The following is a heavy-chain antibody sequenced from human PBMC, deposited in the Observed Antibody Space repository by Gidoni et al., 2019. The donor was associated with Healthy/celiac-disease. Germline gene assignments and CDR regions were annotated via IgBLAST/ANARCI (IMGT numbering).Heavy chain of an antibody. V-gene: IGHV5-51*01. Sequence: EVQLVQSGAEVKKPGESLKISCKGSGYSFTSYWIGWVRQMPGKGLEWMGIIYPGDSDTRYSPSFQGQVTSSADKSISTAYLQWSSLKASDTAMYYCARTGRFLEWLMDWFDPWGQGTLVTVSS. CDR1: GYSFTSYW. CDR2: IYPGDSDT. D-gene: IGHD3-3*01. J-gene: IGHJ5*02. CDR3: ARTGRFLEWLMDWFDP.